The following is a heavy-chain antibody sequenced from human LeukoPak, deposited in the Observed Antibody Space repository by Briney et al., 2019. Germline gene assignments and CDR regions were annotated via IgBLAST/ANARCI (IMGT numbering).Heavy chain of an antibody. Sequence: GSLRLSCAASGFTFSDYYMSWIRPAPGKGLDWVSAISGSGGSTYYADSVKGQFTISRDNSKNTLYLQMKSLRAEDTAVYYCAKGPLAVRGVIPYWYFDVWGRGTLVTVSS. CDR3: AKGPLAVRGVIPYWYFDV. D-gene: IGHD3-10*01. V-gene: IGHV3-23*01. CDR1: GFTFSDYY. J-gene: IGHJ2*01. CDR2: ISGSGGST.